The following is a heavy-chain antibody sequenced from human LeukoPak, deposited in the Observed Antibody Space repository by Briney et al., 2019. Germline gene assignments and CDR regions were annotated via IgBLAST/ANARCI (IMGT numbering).Heavy chain of an antibody. Sequence: ASVKVSCKASGYTFTSYYMHWVRQAPGQGLEWMGLINPSGGSTSYAQKFQGRVTMTRDTSTSTVYMELSSLRSEDPAVYYCARDLVAAASSKPPPPLLINGMDVWGQGTTVTVSS. CDR1: GYTFTSYY. J-gene: IGHJ6*02. CDR2: INPSGGST. D-gene: IGHD6-13*01. CDR3: ARDLVAAASSKPPPPLLINGMDV. V-gene: IGHV1-46*01.